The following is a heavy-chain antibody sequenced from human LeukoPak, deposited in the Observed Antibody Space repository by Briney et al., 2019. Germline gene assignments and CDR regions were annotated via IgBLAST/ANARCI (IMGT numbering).Heavy chain of an antibody. J-gene: IGHJ3*02. CDR1: GGSFSGYY. D-gene: IGHD3-22*01. Sequence: SETLSLTCAVYGGSFSGYYWSWIRQPPGKGLGWIGEIYHGGSTNYNSSLKSRVTISIDTSKNQFSLKLSSVTAADTAVYYCARGEDYYDTGGYFGDAFDIWGQGTMVTVSS. V-gene: IGHV4-34*01. CDR3: ARGEDYYDTGGYFGDAFDI. CDR2: IYHGGST.